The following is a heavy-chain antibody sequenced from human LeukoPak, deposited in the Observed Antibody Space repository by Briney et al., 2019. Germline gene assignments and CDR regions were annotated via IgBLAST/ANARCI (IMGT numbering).Heavy chain of an antibody. D-gene: IGHD3-10*01. Sequence: ASVKVSCKASGYTFTGYYMHWVRQAPGQGLEWMGWINPNSGGTNYAQKFQGRVTITRNTSISTAYMELRSLRSDDTAVYYCARDGLVRGVRIVSYYYYYMDVWGKGTTVTISS. CDR3: ARDGLVRGVRIVSYYYYYMDV. V-gene: IGHV1-2*02. J-gene: IGHJ6*03. CDR2: INPNSGGT. CDR1: GYTFTGYY.